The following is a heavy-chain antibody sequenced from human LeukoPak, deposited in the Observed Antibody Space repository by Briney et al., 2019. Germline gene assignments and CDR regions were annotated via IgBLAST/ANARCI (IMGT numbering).Heavy chain of an antibody. J-gene: IGHJ4*02. V-gene: IGHV3-30*18. Sequence: GGSLRLSCAASGFTFSSYGMHWVRQAPGKGLEWVAVISYDGSNKYYADSVKGRFTISRDSSKNTLYLQMNSLRAEDTAVYYCAKDRNVDTAMVTDYWGQGTLVTVSS. D-gene: IGHD5-18*01. CDR3: AKDRNVDTAMVTDY. CDR2: ISYDGSNK. CDR1: GFTFSSYG.